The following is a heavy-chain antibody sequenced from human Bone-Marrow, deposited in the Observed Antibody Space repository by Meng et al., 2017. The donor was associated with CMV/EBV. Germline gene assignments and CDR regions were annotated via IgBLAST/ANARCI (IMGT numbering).Heavy chain of an antibody. J-gene: IGHJ5*02. D-gene: IGHD1-26*01. CDR3: AREGGSGSYGLNWFDP. Sequence: ASVKVSCKASGYTFTGYYMHWVRQAPGQGLEWMGWINPNSGGTNYAQKFQGRVTMTRDTSISTAYMELSRLRSDDTAVYYCAREGGSGSYGLNWFDPWGQGTLVT. CDR2: INPNSGGT. CDR1: GYTFTGYY. V-gene: IGHV1-2*02.